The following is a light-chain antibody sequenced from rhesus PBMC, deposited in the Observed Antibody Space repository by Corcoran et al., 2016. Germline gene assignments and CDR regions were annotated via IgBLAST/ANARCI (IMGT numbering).Light chain of an antibody. Sequence: DIQMTQSPSSLSASVGDRITITCRASQGISKWLAWYQQKPGKAPKLLIYRASNLETGVPSRFRGSGSGTDFTLTISSLQPEDIATYYCQQHDNSPYSFGQGTKVEIK. CDR3: QQHDNSPYS. V-gene: IGKV1-69*01. CDR1: QGISKW. CDR2: RAS. J-gene: IGKJ2*01.